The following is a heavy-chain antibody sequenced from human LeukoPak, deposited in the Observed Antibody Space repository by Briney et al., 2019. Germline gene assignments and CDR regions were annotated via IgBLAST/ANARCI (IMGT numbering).Heavy chain of an antibody. CDR2: IKQDGSEK. V-gene: IGHV3-7*01. D-gene: IGHD2-2*01. Sequence: PGGSLRLSCAASGFTFSSYWMSWVRQAPGKGLEWVANIKQDGSEKYYVDSVKGRFTISRDNAKNSLYLQMNSLRAEDTAVYYCARDFPYRLAEDCSSTSCYFDYWGQGTLVTVSS. CDR1: GFTFSSYW. J-gene: IGHJ4*02. CDR3: ARDFPYRLAEDCSSTSCYFDY.